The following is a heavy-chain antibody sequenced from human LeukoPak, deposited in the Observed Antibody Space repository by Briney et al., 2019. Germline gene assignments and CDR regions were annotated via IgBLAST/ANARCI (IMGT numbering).Heavy chain of an antibody. J-gene: IGHJ4*02. CDR3: AQDRAYIQFYF. V-gene: IGHV3-23*01. CDR2: IGPSGTNT. Sequence: ETLSLTCTVSGYSINSGYYWVWIRPPPGKGLEWVSGIGPSGTNTYYADSVKGRFTISRDNSKNTVYLQVNSLRAEDTALYYCAQDRAYIQFYFWGQGTLVTVSS. D-gene: IGHD5-18*01. CDR1: GYSINSGYY.